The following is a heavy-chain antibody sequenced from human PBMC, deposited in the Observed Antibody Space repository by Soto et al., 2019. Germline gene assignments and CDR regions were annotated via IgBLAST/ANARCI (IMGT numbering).Heavy chain of an antibody. CDR1: GGSVSSGSYY. Sequence: QVQLQESGPGLVKPSETLSLTCTVSGGSVSSGSYYWSWIRQPPGKGLEWIGYIYYSGSTNYNPSLKSRVTISVDTSKNQFSLKLSSVTAADTAVYYCARGPSQWLVPSLDYWGQGTLVTVSS. CDR3: ARGPSQWLVPSLDY. CDR2: IYYSGST. D-gene: IGHD6-19*01. J-gene: IGHJ4*02. V-gene: IGHV4-61*01.